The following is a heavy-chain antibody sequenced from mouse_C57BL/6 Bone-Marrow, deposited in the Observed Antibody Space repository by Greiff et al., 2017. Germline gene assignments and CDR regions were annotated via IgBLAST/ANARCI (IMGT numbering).Heavy chain of an antibody. Sequence: VKLQQSGAELVRPGSSVKLSCKASGYTFTSYWMHWVKQRPIQGLEWIGNIDPSDSETHYNQKFKDKATLTVDKSSSTAYMQLSSLTSEDSAVYYCARPRYWYFDVWGTGTTVTVSS. CDR2: IDPSDSET. CDR3: ARPRYWYFDV. V-gene: IGHV1-52*01. J-gene: IGHJ1*03. CDR1: GYTFTSYW.